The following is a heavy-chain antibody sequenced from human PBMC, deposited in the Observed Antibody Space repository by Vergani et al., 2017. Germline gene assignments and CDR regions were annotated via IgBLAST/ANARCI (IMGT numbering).Heavy chain of an antibody. CDR2: IIPIFGTA. CDR3: ARTIFIAAAVDGYFDY. V-gene: IGHV1-69*06. CDR1: GGTFSSYA. J-gene: IGHJ4*02. Sequence: QVQLVQSGAEVKKPGSSVKVSCKASGGTFSSYAISRVRQAPGQGLEWMGGIIPIFGTANYAQKFQGRVTITADKSTSTAYMELSSLRSEDTAVYYCARTIFIAAAVDGYFDYWGQGTLVTVSS. D-gene: IGHD6-13*01.